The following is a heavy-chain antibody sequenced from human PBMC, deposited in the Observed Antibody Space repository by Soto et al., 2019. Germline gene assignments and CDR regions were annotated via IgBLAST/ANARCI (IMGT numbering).Heavy chain of an antibody. CDR3: ARDKGDLYYYYYGMDV. Sequence: QVQLQESGPGLVKPSGTLSLTCAVSGGSISSSNWWSWVRQPPGKGLEWIGEIYHSGSTNYNPSLNSRVTITVDKSKTQFALKLSSVTAADTAVYYCARDKGDLYYYYYGMDVWGQGTTVTVSS. CDR1: GGSISSSNW. CDR2: IYHSGST. V-gene: IGHV4-4*02. D-gene: IGHD2-21*02. J-gene: IGHJ6*02.